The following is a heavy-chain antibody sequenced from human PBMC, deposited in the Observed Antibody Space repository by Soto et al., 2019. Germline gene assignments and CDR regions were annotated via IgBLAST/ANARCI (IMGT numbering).Heavy chain of an antibody. CDR1: GVSFSGYC. J-gene: IGHJ4*02. Sequence: QVQLPQWGAGLLKPSETLSLTCAVYGVSFSGYCWSGVRQHPGKGREWIGEINHSGSTNYNPSLKSRVTISVDTSKNQVSLKLSSVTAADTAVYYCARGNDFWRGYYSDYWGQGTLVTVSS. V-gene: IGHV4-34*01. CDR2: INHSGST. D-gene: IGHD3-3*01. CDR3: ARGNDFWRGYYSDY.